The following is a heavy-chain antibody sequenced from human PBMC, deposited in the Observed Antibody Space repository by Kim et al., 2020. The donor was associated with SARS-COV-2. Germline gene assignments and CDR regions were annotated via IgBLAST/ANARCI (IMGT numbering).Heavy chain of an antibody. D-gene: IGHD6-13*01. CDR2: ISGSGGST. J-gene: IGHJ4*02. V-gene: IGHV3-23*01. CDR3: AKEYSSSWAY. Sequence: GGSLRLSCAASGVTFSSYAMSWVRQAPGKGLEWVSAISGSGGSTYYADSAKGRFTISRDKSKNTLYMQMNSLRAEDRAVYYCAKEYSSSWAYWGQGTRVTVSS. CDR1: GVTFSSYA.